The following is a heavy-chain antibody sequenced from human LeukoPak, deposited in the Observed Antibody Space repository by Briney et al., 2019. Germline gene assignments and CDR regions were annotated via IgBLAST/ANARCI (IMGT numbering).Heavy chain of an antibody. CDR3: ARVGRAFTARSSFFDY. Sequence: ASVKVSCKASGYTFTGYYMHWVRQVPGQGLEWMGWINPNSGGTNYAQKFQGRVTMTRDTSISTAYMELSRLRSDDTAVYYCARVGRAFTARSSFFDYWGQGTLVTVSS. V-gene: IGHV1-2*02. CDR2: INPNSGGT. CDR1: GYTFTGYY. D-gene: IGHD6-6*01. J-gene: IGHJ4*02.